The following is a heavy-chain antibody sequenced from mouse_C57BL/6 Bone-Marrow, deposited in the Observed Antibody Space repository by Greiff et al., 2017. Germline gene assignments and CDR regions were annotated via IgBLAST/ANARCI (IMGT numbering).Heavy chain of an antibody. V-gene: IGHV5-17*01. CDR2: ISSGSSTI. Sequence: EVKLVESGGGLVKPGGSLKLSCAASGFTFSDYGMHWVRQAPEKGLEWVAYISSGSSTIYYADTVKGRFTISRDNAKNTLFLQMTSLRSEDTARYYCARAAGAWFSYWGQGTLVTVSA. CDR1: GFTFSDYG. J-gene: IGHJ3*01. CDR3: ARAAGAWFSY.